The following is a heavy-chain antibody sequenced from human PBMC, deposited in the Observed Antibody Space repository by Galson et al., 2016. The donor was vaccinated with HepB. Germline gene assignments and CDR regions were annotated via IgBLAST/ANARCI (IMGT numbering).Heavy chain of an antibody. V-gene: IGHV3-9*01. D-gene: IGHD4-23*01. CDR1: GFTFSSYA. CDR2: ISWNSGSI. CDR3: AKGRSGGNPFFFYAMDV. J-gene: IGHJ6*02. Sequence: SLRLSCAASGFTFSSYAMSWVRQAPGKGLEWVSGISWNSGSIGYADSVKGRFTISRDNAKNSLYLQMNSLRAEDTALYYCAKGRSGGNPFFFYAMDVWGQGTTVTVSS.